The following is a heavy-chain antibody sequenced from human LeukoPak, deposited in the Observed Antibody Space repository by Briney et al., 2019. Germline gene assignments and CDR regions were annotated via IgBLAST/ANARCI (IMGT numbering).Heavy chain of an antibody. Sequence: SETLSLTCTVSGGSISSSSYYWGWIRQPPGKGLEWIGSIYYSGSTYYNPSLKSRVTISVDTSKNQFSLKLSSVTAADTAVYYCARHFYYGSGSYYRGAEVDYWGQGTLVTVSS. V-gene: IGHV4-39*01. CDR1: GGSISSSSYY. D-gene: IGHD3-10*01. J-gene: IGHJ4*02. CDR3: ARHFYYGSGSYYRGAEVDY. CDR2: IYYSGST.